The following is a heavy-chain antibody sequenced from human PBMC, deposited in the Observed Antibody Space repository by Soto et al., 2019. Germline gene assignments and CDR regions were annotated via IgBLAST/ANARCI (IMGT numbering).Heavy chain of an antibody. V-gene: IGHV3-21*01. CDR1: GFTFSSYN. CDR2: ISSSSSYR. CDR3: ARRQEDDYLLTGYYMRYFYR. Sequence: GGSLRLSCVASGFTFSSYNMNWVRQAPGKGLEWVSSISSSSSYRDYADSVKGRFTTSRDNAKNSLYLQMNSLRAEDTALYYCARRQEDDYLLTGYYMRYFYRWGRGTLVPVSS. D-gene: IGHD3-9*01. J-gene: IGHJ2*01.